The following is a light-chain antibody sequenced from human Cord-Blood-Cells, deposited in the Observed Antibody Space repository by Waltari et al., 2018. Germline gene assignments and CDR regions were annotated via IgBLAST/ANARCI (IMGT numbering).Light chain of an antibody. Sequence: QSALTQPASVSGSPGQSITISCTRTSSDVGGYNSVSWYQQHPGKAPQLMIYDVSKRPSGVSNRFSGSKSGNTASLTISGLQAEDEADYYCSSYTSSSTWVFGGGTKLTVL. CDR3: SSYTSSSTWV. CDR2: DVS. V-gene: IGLV2-14*01. CDR1: SSDVGGYNS. J-gene: IGLJ3*02.